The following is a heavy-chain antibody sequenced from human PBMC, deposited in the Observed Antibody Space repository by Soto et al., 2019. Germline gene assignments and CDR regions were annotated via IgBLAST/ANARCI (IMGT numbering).Heavy chain of an antibody. Sequence: SVKVSCKASGGTFSSYAISWVRQAPGQGLEWMGGIIPIFGTANYAQKFQGRVTITADKSTSTAYMELSSLRSEDTAVYYCAKTSIAVAGTYYYYGMDVWGQGTTVTVSS. CDR3: AKTSIAVAGTYYYYGMDV. J-gene: IGHJ6*02. CDR1: GGTFSSYA. V-gene: IGHV1-69*06. D-gene: IGHD6-19*01. CDR2: IIPIFGTA.